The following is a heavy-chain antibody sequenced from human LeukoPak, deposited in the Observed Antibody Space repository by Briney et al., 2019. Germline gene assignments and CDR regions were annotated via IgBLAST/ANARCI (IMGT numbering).Heavy chain of an antibody. CDR2: TYNRGST. CDR1: GGSISSYY. V-gene: IGHV4-59*01. Sequence: TSETLSLTCAVSGGSISSYYWSWIRQPPGKGLEWIGYTYNRGSTNYNPSLKSRVTILVDTSKNQFSLTLRSVTAADTAVYYCARDRPGIAVAGDAFDIWGQGTLVTVSS. J-gene: IGHJ3*02. CDR3: ARDRPGIAVAGDAFDI. D-gene: IGHD6-19*01.